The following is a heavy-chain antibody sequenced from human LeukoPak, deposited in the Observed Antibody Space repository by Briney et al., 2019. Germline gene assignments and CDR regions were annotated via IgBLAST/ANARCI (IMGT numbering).Heavy chain of an antibody. Sequence: SETLSLTCTVSGGSISSGGYYWSWIRQPPGKGLEWIGYIYHSGSTYYNPSLKSRVTISVDRSKNQFSLKLSSVTAADTAVYYCARGTYASSPYVYWGQGTLVTVSS. D-gene: IGHD6-6*01. J-gene: IGHJ4*02. CDR1: GGSISSGGYY. V-gene: IGHV4-30-2*01. CDR3: ARGTYASSPYVY. CDR2: IYHSGST.